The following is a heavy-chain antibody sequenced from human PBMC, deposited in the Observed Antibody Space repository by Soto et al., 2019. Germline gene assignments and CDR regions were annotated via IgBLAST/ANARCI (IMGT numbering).Heavy chain of an antibody. V-gene: IGHV1-69*01. CDR2: IIPYSDTT. J-gene: IGHJ4*02. D-gene: IGHD5-18*01. CDR1: GGNFSGYH. CDR3: TREGYKYGRPANFDS. Sequence: SLHGCCTPDGGNFSGYHISWGGQGRGQGLEWMGGIIPYSDTTNYAQKFQGRVTISADESTSTACMELSSLRSDDTAVYYCTREGYKYGRPANFDSWGQGTLVTVSS.